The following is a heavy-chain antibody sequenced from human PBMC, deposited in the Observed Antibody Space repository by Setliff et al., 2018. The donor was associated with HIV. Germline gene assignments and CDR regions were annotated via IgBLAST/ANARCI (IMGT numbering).Heavy chain of an antibody. V-gene: IGHV5-51*01. CDR2: IYPGDFDT. CDR3: ARPRGGGEHYMDV. D-gene: IGHD3-16*01. CDR1: GYNFASYW. J-gene: IGHJ6*03. Sequence: GESLKISCQGFGYNFASYWIGWVRQMPGKGLEWMGIIYPGDFDTRYNPSFQGQVTISADKSISTAYLRWSSLEASDTAMYYCARPRGGGEHYMDVWGKGTTVTVSS.